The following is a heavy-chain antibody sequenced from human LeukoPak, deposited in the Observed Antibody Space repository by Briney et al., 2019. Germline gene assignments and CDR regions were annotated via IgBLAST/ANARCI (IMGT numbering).Heavy chain of an antibody. Sequence: GGSLRLSCAASGFTFSSYSMNWVRQAPGKGLEWVSSISSSGATIYYADAVKGRFTISRDNSENTLYLQMNSLRAEDTAVYFCARDLSYGSGEFWGQGTLVTVSS. V-gene: IGHV3-48*01. CDR2: ISSSGATI. CDR1: GFTFSSYS. J-gene: IGHJ4*02. D-gene: IGHD3-10*01. CDR3: ARDLSYGSGEF.